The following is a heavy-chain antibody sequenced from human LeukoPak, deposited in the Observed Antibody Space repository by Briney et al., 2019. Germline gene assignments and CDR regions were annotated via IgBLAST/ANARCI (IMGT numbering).Heavy chain of an antibody. D-gene: IGHD3-10*01. Sequence: QAGGSLRLSCAASDFTGSSNYMSWVRQAPGKGLEWVSVIYSGGSTYYADSVKGRFTISRDNSKNTLYLQMNSLRDTAVYYCARSPYYSTELDYWGQGTLVTVSS. CDR3: ARSPYYSTELDY. CDR2: IYSGGST. J-gene: IGHJ4*02. CDR1: DFTGSSNY. V-gene: IGHV3-53*01.